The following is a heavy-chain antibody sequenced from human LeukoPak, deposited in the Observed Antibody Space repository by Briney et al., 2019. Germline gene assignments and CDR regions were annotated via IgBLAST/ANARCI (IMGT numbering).Heavy chain of an antibody. CDR2: IYYSGSA. V-gene: IGHV4-31*03. Sequence: KPSETLSLTCTVSGGSISSGGYYWSWIRQHPGKGLEWIGYIYYSGSAYYNPSLKSRVTISVDTSKNQFSLKLSSVTAADTAVYYCARDVVPAALWPSYGMDVWGQGTTVTVSS. D-gene: IGHD2-2*01. CDR3: ARDVVPAALWPSYGMDV. J-gene: IGHJ6*02. CDR1: GGSISSGGYY.